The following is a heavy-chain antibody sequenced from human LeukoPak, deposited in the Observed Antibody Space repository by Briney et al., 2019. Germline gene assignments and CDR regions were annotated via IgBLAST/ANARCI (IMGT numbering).Heavy chain of an antibody. J-gene: IGHJ4*02. V-gene: IGHV3-21*01. CDR2: ISSSSSYI. D-gene: IGHD3-10*01. Sequence: PGGSLRLSCVTSGFTFVKYTMHWVRQAPGKGLEWVSSISSSSSYIYYADSVKGRFTISRDNAKNSLYLQMNSLRAEDTAVYYCARVHRYGSGSSIDYWGQGTLVTVSS. CDR3: ARVHRYGSGSSIDY. CDR1: GFTFVKYT.